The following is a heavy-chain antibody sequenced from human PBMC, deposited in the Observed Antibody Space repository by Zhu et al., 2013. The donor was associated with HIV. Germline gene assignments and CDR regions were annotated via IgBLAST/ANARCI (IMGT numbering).Heavy chain of an antibody. CDR2: INPNSGDT. V-gene: IGHV1-2*02. D-gene: IGHD3-3*01. J-gene: IGHJ4*02. CDR1: GYTFTGYY. Sequence: QVQLVQSGAEVKKPGASVKVSCKASGYTFTGYYMHWVRQAPGQGLEWMGWINPNSGDTKYPQKFHGRVTMTRDTSISTAYLEVSRLRSDDTAIYYCAGPLNDFWSGLGYWGQGTLVTVSS. CDR3: AGPLNDFWSGLGY.